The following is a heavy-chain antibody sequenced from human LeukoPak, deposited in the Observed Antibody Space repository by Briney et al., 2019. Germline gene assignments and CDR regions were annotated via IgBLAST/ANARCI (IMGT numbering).Heavy chain of an antibody. CDR1: GFTFSSYS. CDR3: ARDENDSGSYYVDNEDY. J-gene: IGHJ4*02. CDR2: ISSSSSTI. Sequence: PGGSLRLSCAASGFTFSSYSMNWVRQAPGKGLEWVSYISSSSSTIYYADSVKGRFTISRDNAKNPLYLQMNSLRAEDTAVYYCARDENDSGSYYVDNEDYWGQGTLVTVSS. D-gene: IGHD1-26*01. V-gene: IGHV3-48*04.